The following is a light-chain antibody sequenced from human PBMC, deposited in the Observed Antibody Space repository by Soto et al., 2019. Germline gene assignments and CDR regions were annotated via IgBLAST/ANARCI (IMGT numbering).Light chain of an antibody. CDR2: SAS. V-gene: IGKV1-39*01. J-gene: IGKJ5*01. CDR3: QQSYSTPPIT. Sequence: DIQMTQSPSSLSASVGDRVTITCRASQSISSCLNWYQQKPGKAPKLLIYSASSLQSGVPSRFSGSGSGTDFTLTISSLQPEDFATYYCQQSYSTPPITFGQGNDWR. CDR1: QSISSC.